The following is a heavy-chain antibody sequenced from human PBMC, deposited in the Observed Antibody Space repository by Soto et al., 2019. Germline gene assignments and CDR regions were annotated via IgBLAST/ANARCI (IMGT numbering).Heavy chain of an antibody. J-gene: IGHJ1*01. Sequence: EVQLLESGGGLVQPGGSLRLSCAASGFTFSSYAMSWVRQAPGKGLEWDSAISGSGGSTYYADSVKGRFTISRDNSKNTLYLQMNSLRAEDTAVYYCAKEKGLRFLEWLSYEYFQHWGQGTLVTVSS. D-gene: IGHD3-3*01. CDR1: GFTFSSYA. CDR2: ISGSGGST. CDR3: AKEKGLRFLEWLSYEYFQH. V-gene: IGHV3-23*01.